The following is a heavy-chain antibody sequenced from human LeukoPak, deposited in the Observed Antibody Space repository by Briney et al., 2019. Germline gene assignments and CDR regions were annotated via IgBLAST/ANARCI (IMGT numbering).Heavy chain of an antibody. CDR3: ARLQLSTIDY. D-gene: IGHD5-24*01. CDR2: IYPDDSDT. V-gene: IGHV5-51*01. J-gene: IGHJ4*02. CDR1: GYIFTSYW. Sequence: GESLKISCKGCGYIFTSYWIAWVRQMPGKGLEWMGIIYPDDSDTRYSPSFQGQVTISADMSISTAYLQWSSLKASDTAVYYCARLQLSTIDYWGQGTLVTVSS.